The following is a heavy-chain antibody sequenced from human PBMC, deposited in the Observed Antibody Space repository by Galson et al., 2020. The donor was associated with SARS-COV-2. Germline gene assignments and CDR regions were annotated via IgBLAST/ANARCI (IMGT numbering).Heavy chain of an antibody. CDR2: IKSKTDGGTT. J-gene: IGHJ6*02. CDR3: TTVSNRLDMVVVPAAMSYYYYGMDV. CDR1: GFTFSNAW. D-gene: IGHD2-2*01. Sequence: GGSLRLSCAASGFTFSNAWMSWVRQAPGKGLEWVGRIKSKTDGGTTDYAAPVKGRFTISRDDSKNTLYLQMNSLKTEDTAVYYCTTVSNRLDMVVVPAAMSYYYYGMDVWGQGTTVTVSS. V-gene: IGHV3-15*01.